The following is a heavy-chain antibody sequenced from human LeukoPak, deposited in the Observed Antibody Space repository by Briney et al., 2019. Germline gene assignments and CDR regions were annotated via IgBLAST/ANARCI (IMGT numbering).Heavy chain of an antibody. CDR3: ARRLGPYSGSYYDIPLNNWFDP. CDR2: MYYSGST. J-gene: IGHJ5*02. Sequence: PSETLSLTCTVSGGSISSSSYYWGWIRQPPGKGLEWIGSMYYSGSTYYNPSLKSRVTISVDTSKNQFSLKLSSVTAADTAVYYCARRLGPYSGSYYDIPLNNWFDPWGQGTLVTVSS. CDR1: GGSISSSSYY. D-gene: IGHD1-26*01. V-gene: IGHV4-39*01.